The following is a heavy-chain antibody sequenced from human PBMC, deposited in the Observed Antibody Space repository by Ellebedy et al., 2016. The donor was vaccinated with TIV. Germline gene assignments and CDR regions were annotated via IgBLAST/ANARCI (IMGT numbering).Heavy chain of an antibody. J-gene: IGHJ6*02. CDR3: AKDHDYGDNYYYYGMDV. Sequence: GESLKISCAASGFTFSSNSMNWVRQAPGKGLEWVSSISRSSSSIYYADSVKGRFTISRDNSKNTLYLQLNSLRAEDTAVYYSAKDHDYGDNYYYYGMDVWGQGTTVTVSS. CDR2: ISRSSSSI. D-gene: IGHD4-17*01. CDR1: GFTFSSNS. V-gene: IGHV3-21*01.